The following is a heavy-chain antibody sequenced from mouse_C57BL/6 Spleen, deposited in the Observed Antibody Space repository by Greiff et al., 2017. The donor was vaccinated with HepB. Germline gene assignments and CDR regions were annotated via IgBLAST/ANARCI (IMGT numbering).Heavy chain of an antibody. J-gene: IGHJ1*03. Sequence: EVQVVESGGGLVQSGRSLRLSCATSGFTFSDFYMEWVRQAPGTGLEWIAASRNKANDYTTEYNASVKGRFIVSRDTSQSILYLQMNALRAEDTAIYYCARDDYGSSQYWYFDVWGTGTTVTVSS. D-gene: IGHD1-1*01. V-gene: IGHV7-1*01. CDR2: SRNKANDYTT. CDR3: ARDDYGSSQYWYFDV. CDR1: GFTFSDFY.